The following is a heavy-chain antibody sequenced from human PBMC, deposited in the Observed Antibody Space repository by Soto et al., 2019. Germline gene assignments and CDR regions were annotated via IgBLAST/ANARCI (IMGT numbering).Heavy chain of an antibody. CDR1: GGIFTNNA. D-gene: IGHD5-18*01. CDR2: VIPLFDTA. J-gene: IGHJ6*02. V-gene: IGHV1-69*01. Sequence: QVQVVQSGAEVKKPGSSVKVSCKVSGGIFTNNAISWVRQAPGQGLEGLGGVIPLFDTAYYAQIFRGRVRISADGATTTAYMELSGLTSADTAVYFCATGGHNDGYNFYHGMDVWGQGTTVTVS. CDR3: ATGGHNDGYNFYHGMDV.